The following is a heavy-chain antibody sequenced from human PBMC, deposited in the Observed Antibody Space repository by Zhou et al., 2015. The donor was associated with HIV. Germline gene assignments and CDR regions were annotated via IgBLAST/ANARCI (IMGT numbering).Heavy chain of an antibody. D-gene: IGHD5-24*01. CDR2: IIPIFGTA. J-gene: IGHJ6*03. CDR3: ARIPSQMGPGTYYYYYMDV. CDR1: GGTFSSYA. V-gene: IGHV1-69*01. Sequence: QVQLVQSGAEVKKPGSSVKVSCKASGGTFSSYAISWVRQAPGQGLEWMGGIIPIFGTANYAQKFQGRVTITADESTSTAYMELSSLRSEDTAVYYCARIPSQMGPGTYYYYYMDVWGKGTTVTVSS.